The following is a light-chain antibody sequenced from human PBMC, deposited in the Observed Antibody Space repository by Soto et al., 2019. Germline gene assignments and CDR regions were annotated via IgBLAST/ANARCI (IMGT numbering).Light chain of an antibody. CDR2: EVT. J-gene: IGLJ2*01. CDR1: SSDVGVHNF. Sequence: QSALTQPPSASGSLGQSVTISCTGTSSDVGVHNFVSWYQQSPGKAPKLLIYEVTKRPAGVPDRFSGSKSGNTASLTVSGLQAEDEADYYCCTDTGRDVDILGGGTKLTVL. CDR3: CTDTGRDVDI. V-gene: IGLV2-8*01.